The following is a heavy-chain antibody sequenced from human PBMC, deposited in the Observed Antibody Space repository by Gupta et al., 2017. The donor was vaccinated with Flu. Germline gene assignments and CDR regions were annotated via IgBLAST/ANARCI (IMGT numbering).Heavy chain of an antibody. V-gene: IGHV3-15*06. Sequence: QVVEYGGGLLKPGGSLRLTCTGSDFTFANAWMSWVRQAPGKGLEWIALINSYTDGGKGHYAAPVEGRVTISRDDSKDTVYLQMERRRSEDSGKYYWTTGQSWGQGTQVTVSS. J-gene: IGHJ4*02. CDR1: DFTFANAW. CDR2: INSYTDGGKG. CDR3: TTGQS.